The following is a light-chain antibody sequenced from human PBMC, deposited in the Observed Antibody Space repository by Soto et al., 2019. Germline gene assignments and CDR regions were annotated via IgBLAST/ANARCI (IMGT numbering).Light chain of an antibody. CDR3: QQRSDWPRT. CDR1: QSVSFY. V-gene: IGKV3-11*01. J-gene: IGKJ2*01. CDR2: DVS. Sequence: EIVLTQSPATLSFSPGERATLSCRASQSVSFYLAWYQQKPGQAPRLLISDVSNRATGIPARFSGSGSGTDFTLTISSLEPEDFAVYYCQQRSDWPRTFGQGTKLDIK.